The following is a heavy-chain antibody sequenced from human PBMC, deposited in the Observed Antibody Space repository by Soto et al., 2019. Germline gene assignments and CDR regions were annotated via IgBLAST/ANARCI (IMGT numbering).Heavy chain of an antibody. CDR3: ARREGPAFVGY. CDR1: GFTFSDYY. D-gene: IGHD1-26*01. Sequence: QVQLVESGGGLVKPGGSLRLSCAASGFTFSDYYMSWIRQAPGKGLEWVSYISRSSNTIYYADSVKGRFTISRDNAKNSLYLQLNSLRAEDPAVYYWARREGPAFVGYWGQGALVTVSS. J-gene: IGHJ4*02. CDR2: ISRSSNTI. V-gene: IGHV3-11*01.